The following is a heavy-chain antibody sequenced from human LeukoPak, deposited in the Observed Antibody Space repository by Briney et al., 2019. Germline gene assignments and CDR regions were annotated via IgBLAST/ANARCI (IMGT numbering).Heavy chain of an antibody. J-gene: IGHJ4*02. CDR2: LKAKTAGGTT. V-gene: IGHV3-15*01. CDR1: GFTFTTAW. D-gene: IGHD6-19*01. Sequence: PGGSLRLSCAASGFTFTTAWMSWVRQAPGKGLEWVGHLKAKTAGGTTDYAAPVKGRFTISRDDSQNTLFVQMNTLRTEDTGVYYCAHLGSGWYVRDWGRGTLVTVSS. CDR3: AHLGSGWYVRD.